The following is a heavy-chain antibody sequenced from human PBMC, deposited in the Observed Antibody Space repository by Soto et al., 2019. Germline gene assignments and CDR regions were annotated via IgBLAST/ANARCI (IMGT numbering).Heavy chain of an antibody. V-gene: IGHV1-69*10. J-gene: IGHJ6*02. CDR1: GGTFSSYA. D-gene: IGHD4-4*01. CDR2: IIPIFGIA. CDR3: AREGLHTVIMGDYYYVMDV. Sequence: ASVKVSCKASGGTFSSYAISWVRQAPGQGLEWMGGIIPIFGIADYAQIFQGRVTISADKSTSTAYMELSSLRSEDTAVYFCAREGLHTVIMGDYYYVMDVWGQGTTVTVSS.